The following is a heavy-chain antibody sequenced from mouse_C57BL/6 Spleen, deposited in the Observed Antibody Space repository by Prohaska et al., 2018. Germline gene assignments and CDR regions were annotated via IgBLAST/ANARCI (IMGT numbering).Heavy chain of an antibody. CDR2: INPDSSTI. J-gene: IGHJ1*03. Sequence: EVKLLQSGGGLVQPGGSLKLSCAASGIDFSRYWMSWVRRPPGKGLEWIGEINPDSSTINYAPSLKDKFIISRDNAKNTLYLQMSKVRSEDTALYYCASPNWDWYFDVWGTGTTVTVSS. V-gene: IGHV4-1*01. D-gene: IGHD4-1*01. CDR1: GIDFSRYW. CDR3: ASPNWDWYFDV.